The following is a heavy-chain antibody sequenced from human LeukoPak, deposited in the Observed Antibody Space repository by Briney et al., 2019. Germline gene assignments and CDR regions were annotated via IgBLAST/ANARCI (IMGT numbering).Heavy chain of an antibody. CDR2: INPNRGGT. Sequence: GASVKVSCKASGYSFNDYYIHWARQAPGQGLEWMGWINPNRGGTSYAQKFQGRVTMTRDTSITTAYMELSSLRSDDTAMYYCARDTCDGVTCYNWFDPGGQGALVTVSS. J-gene: IGHJ5*02. CDR3: ARDTCDGVTCYNWFDP. CDR1: GYSFNDYY. D-gene: IGHD4-17*01. V-gene: IGHV1-2*02.